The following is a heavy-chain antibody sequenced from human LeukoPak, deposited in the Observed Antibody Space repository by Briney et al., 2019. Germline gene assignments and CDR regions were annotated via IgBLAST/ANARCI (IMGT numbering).Heavy chain of an antibody. Sequence: GGSLRLSCAASGFTFSSNAMSWVRQAPGKGLEWVSAISGSGGSTYYTDSVKGRFTISRDNSKNTLYLQMNSLRAEDTAVYYCAKDPGLAHFDYWGQGTLVTVSS. CDR3: AKDPGLAHFDY. D-gene: IGHD3/OR15-3a*01. CDR2: ISGSGGST. J-gene: IGHJ4*02. CDR1: GFTFSSNA. V-gene: IGHV3-23*01.